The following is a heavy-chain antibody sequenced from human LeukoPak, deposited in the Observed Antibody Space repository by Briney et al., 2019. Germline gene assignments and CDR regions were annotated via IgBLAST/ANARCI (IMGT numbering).Heavy chain of an antibody. CDR3: ARDYYDFWSGYQTFDI. Sequence: ASVKVSCKVSGYTLTELSMHWVRQAPGKGLEWMGGFDPEDGETIYAQKFQGRVTITADKSTSTAYMELSSLRSEDTAVYYCARDYYDFWSGYQTFDIWGQGTMVTVSS. CDR2: FDPEDGET. CDR1: GYTLTELS. V-gene: IGHV1-24*01. D-gene: IGHD3-3*01. J-gene: IGHJ3*02.